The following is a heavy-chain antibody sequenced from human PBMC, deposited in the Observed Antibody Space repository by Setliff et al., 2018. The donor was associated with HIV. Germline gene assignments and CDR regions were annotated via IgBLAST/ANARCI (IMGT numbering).Heavy chain of an antibody. D-gene: IGHD3-3*01. J-gene: IGHJ6*02. CDR2: IWYDGSQQ. V-gene: IGHV3-33*08. CDR3: ARDRLPIGDDFYYAMDV. CDR1: GFTFSHAW. Sequence: GGSLRLSCAASGFTFSHAWMTWVRQAPGKGLEWVAVIWYDGSQQFYGDSVKGQFTITRDNSKNTVHLQMNSLGVEDTAVYYCARDRLPIGDDFYYAMDVWGQGTTVTVSS.